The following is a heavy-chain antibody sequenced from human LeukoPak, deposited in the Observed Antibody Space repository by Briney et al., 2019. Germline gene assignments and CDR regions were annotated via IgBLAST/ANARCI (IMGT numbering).Heavy chain of an antibody. CDR1: GYTFTNYN. Sequence: ASVKVSCGASGYTFTNYNIHWVRQAPGQGLEWMGIINPSGGSTSYAQKFQGRVTMTRDTSTSTVYMELSSLRSEDTAVHYCARSYGGNSGLYYYGMDVWGQGTTVTVSS. J-gene: IGHJ6*02. V-gene: IGHV1-46*01. D-gene: IGHD4-23*01. CDR2: INPSGGST. CDR3: ARSYGGNSGLYYYGMDV.